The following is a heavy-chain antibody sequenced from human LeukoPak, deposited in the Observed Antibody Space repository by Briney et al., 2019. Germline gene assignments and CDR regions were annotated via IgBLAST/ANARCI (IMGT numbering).Heavy chain of an antibody. Sequence: PGGSLRLSCAASGVSFSSYWMHWVRQAPGKGLVWVSRLNSDGSSTSYADSVKGRFTISRDNAETTLHLQMNNLSAEDTAVYYCARASNRNSINFDYWGQGALVTVSS. V-gene: IGHV3-74*01. CDR3: ARASNRNSINFDY. CDR2: LNSDGSST. J-gene: IGHJ4*02. D-gene: IGHD1-7*01. CDR1: GVSFSSYW.